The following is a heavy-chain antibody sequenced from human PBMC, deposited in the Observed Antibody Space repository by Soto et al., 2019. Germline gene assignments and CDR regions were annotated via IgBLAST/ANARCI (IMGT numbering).Heavy chain of an antibody. V-gene: IGHV3-11*05. D-gene: IGHD3-16*02. J-gene: IGHJ4*02. Sequence: GGSLRLSCAASGFTFSDYYMTWIRQAPGKGLEWVSYISGDSGHANYADSVKGRFTSSRDNAKNALYLQMNSLRVEDAAVYYCARDIDPTGLFYFDYWGQGALVTVSS. CDR3: ARDIDPTGLFYFDY. CDR2: ISGDSGHA. CDR1: GFTFSDYY.